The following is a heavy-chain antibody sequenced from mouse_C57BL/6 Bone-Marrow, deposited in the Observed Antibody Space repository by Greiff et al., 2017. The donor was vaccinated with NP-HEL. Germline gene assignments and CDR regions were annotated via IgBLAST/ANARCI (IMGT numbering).Heavy chain of an antibody. CDR3: ARKGNYYGSSICAMDD. Sequence: VQLQQSGAELARPGASVKLSCKSSGYTFTSYGISWVKQRTGQGLEWIGEIYPRSGNTYYNEKFKGKATLTADKSSSTAYMELGSLKSEDSAVYFCARKGNYYGSSICAMDDWGKGTSVTVSS. CDR1: GYTFTSYG. CDR2: IYPRSGNT. J-gene: IGHJ4*01. V-gene: IGHV1-81*01. D-gene: IGHD1-1*01.